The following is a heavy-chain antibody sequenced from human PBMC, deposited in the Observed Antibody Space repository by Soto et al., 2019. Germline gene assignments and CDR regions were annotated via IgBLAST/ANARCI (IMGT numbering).Heavy chain of an antibody. CDR1: GYTFTSYA. J-gene: IGHJ4*02. V-gene: IGHV1-18*01. CDR3: ARDAPPADY. CDR2: ISAYNGNT. Sequence: QVQLVQSGAEVKKPGASVKVSCKASGYTFTSYAISWVRQAPGQGLEWMGWISAYNGNTNYAPKLQGRATITTDTSTSTAYMALRSLRSDDTAVYYCARDAPPADYWGQGTLVTVSS.